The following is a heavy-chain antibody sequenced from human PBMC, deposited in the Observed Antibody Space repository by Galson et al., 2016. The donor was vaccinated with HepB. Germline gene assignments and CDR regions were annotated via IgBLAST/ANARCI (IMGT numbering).Heavy chain of an antibody. CDR2: ISWNGGAI. D-gene: IGHD3-22*01. V-gene: IGHV3-9*01. CDR1: GFTFEDYS. J-gene: IGHJ3*02. CDR3: ARDLTYYYENSGYYDAHDM. Sequence: SLRLSCAASGFTFEDYSMHWIRQVPGRGLEWVSGISWNGGAIDYVDSVKGRFTISRDNAKNSLYLQMDSLRAEDTAVYYCARDLTYYYENSGYYDAHDMWGQGTMVTVSS.